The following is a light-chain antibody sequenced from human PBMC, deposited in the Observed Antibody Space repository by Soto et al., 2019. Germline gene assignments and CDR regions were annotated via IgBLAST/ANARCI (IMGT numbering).Light chain of an antibody. V-gene: IGKV3-20*01. CDR1: QSVRSNF. J-gene: IGKJ2*01. Sequence: EIVLTQSPGTLSLSPGDTATLSCRASQSVRSNFLAWYQHKPGQAPRLLIHDAYSRATGIPDRFSGSGSARDFTLTISRLEPEDFAVYSCQQYAGSPRTFGQGTKLEIK. CDR3: QQYAGSPRT. CDR2: DAY.